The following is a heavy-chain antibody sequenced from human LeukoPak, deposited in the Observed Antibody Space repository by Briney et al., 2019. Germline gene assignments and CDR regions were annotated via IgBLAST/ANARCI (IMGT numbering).Heavy chain of an antibody. CDR1: GFTFSSYA. Sequence: GGSLRLSCAASGFTFSSYATSWVRQAPGKGLEWVSAISGSGGSTYYADSVKGRFTISRDNSKNTLYLQMNSLRAEDTAVYYCAKVTGNFVVAAAGSDYWGQGTLVTVSS. CDR3: AKVTGNFVVAAAGSDY. CDR2: ISGSGGST. V-gene: IGHV3-23*01. D-gene: IGHD6-13*01. J-gene: IGHJ4*02.